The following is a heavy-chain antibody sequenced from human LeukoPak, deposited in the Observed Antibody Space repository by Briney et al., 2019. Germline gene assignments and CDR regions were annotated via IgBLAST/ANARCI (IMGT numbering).Heavy chain of an antibody. V-gene: IGHV4-61*01. D-gene: IGHD2-8*01. CDR2: IFYTGST. CDR3: ARAVGYCINGVCSYFDY. CDR1: DGSVSRGSYY. J-gene: IGHJ4*02. Sequence: SETLSLTCTVSDGSVSRGSYYWSWIRQSPGKGLEWIGHIFYTGSTNYSPSLKSRVTISIDTSKNQFSLKLSSVTAADTAVYYCARAVGYCINGVCSYFDYWGQGTLVTVSS.